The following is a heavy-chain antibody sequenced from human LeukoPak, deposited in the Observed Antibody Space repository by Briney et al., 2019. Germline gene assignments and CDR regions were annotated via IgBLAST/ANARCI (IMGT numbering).Heavy chain of an antibody. V-gene: IGHV1-2*06. CDR3: ARDFSSTSNWELDY. D-gene: IGHD7-27*01. J-gene: IGHJ4*02. Sequence: ASVKDSCKASGYTFIHYFIHWVRQAPGQGLEWMGRINSNSGGTEYTQKFQGRVTMTRDTSITTVYMELSSLTSDDTAVYYCARDFSSTSNWELDYWGQGTLVTVSS. CDR2: INSNSGGT. CDR1: GYTFIHYF.